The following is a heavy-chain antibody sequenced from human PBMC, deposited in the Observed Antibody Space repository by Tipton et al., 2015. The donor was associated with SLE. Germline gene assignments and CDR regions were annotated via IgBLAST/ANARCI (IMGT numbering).Heavy chain of an antibody. Sequence: TLSLTCTVSGASMSSHFWSWIRQSPGKGLEWIGYIYYSGSTDYNPSLKSRVTISVDTSKNQFSLKLRSVTAADTAVYYCARVREYSGYGHPFDYWGQGTLVTVSS. V-gene: IGHV4-59*11. D-gene: IGHD5-12*01. J-gene: IGHJ4*02. CDR3: ARVREYSGYGHPFDY. CDR2: IYYSGST. CDR1: GASMSSHF.